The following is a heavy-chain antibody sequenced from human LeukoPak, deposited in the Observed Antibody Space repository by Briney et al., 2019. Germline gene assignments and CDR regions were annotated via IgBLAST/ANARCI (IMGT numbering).Heavy chain of an antibody. J-gene: IGHJ3*02. Sequence: PSETLSLTCTVSGGSISSYYWSWIRQPPGKGLEWIGYIYYSGSTNYNPSLKSRVTISVDTSKNQFSLKLSSVTAADTAVYYCARDKYYYDSSGYHDAFDIWGQGTMVTVPS. CDR1: GGSISSYY. CDR3: ARDKYYYDSSGYHDAFDI. V-gene: IGHV4-59*01. D-gene: IGHD3-22*01. CDR2: IYYSGST.